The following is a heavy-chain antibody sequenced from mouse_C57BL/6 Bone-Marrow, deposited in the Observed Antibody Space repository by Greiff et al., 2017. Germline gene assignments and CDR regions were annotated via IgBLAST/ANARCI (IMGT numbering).Heavy chain of an antibody. CDR3: QYGNYVHWYFDV. CDR1: GYTFTSYW. V-gene: IGHV1-53*01. D-gene: IGHD2-1*01. J-gene: IGHJ1*03. CDR2: INPSNGGT. Sequence: QVQLQQPGTELVKPGASVKLSCKASGYTFTSYWMHWVKQRPGQGLEWIGNINPSNGGTNYNEKFKSKATLTVDKSSSTAYMQLSSLPSEDSAVYYCQYGNYVHWYFDVWGTGTTVTVSS.